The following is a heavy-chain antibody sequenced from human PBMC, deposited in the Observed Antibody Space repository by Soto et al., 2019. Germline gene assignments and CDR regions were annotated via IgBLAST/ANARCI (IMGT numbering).Heavy chain of an antibody. CDR1: GYTFTSYD. Sequence: ASVKVSCKASGYTFTSYDINWVRQATGQGLEWMGWMNPNSGNTGYAQKFQGRVTMTRNTSISTAYMELSSLRSEDTVVYYCVASPKYCSSTSCYAQWYFDLWGRGTLVTVSS. CDR2: MNPNSGNT. CDR3: VASPKYCSSTSCYAQWYFDL. J-gene: IGHJ2*01. D-gene: IGHD2-2*01. V-gene: IGHV1-8*01.